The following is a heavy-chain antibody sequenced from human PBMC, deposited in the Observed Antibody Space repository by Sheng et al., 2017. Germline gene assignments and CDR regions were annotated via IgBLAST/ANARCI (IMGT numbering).Heavy chain of an antibody. D-gene: IGHD2-15*01. CDR3: ATDEISGGGGNIYYCYMDV. Sequence: QVQLVQSGAEVKKPGSSVKVSCKASGGTFATNAIGWVRQAPGQGLEWMGGIIPSLGITYYAQTFQGRVTIAADISTNTAYLDLSRLRFDDSAIYYCATDEISGGGGNIYYCYMDVWGQGTTVTVSS. V-gene: IGHV1-69*10. CDR2: IIPSLGIT. CDR1: GGTFATNA. J-gene: IGHJ6*03.